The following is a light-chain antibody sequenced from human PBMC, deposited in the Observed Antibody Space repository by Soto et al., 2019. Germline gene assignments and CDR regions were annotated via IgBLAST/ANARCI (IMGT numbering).Light chain of an antibody. Sequence: SQMTQSPSTLSASIGDTVPITCRASQSINRWLAWYQQKPGEAPKLLIYDASSFESGVPSRFSGTGSGTQFTLTISSLQPDDFATYYCQQYNSYSVTFGQGTRLEI. J-gene: IGKJ5*01. CDR2: DAS. V-gene: IGKV1-5*01. CDR3: QQYNSYSVT. CDR1: QSINRW.